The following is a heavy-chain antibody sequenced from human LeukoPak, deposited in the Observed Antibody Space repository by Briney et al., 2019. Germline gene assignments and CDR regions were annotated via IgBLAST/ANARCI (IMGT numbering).Heavy chain of an antibody. Sequence: PSETLSLTCTVSGGSINSTNYYWGWIRQPPGKGLEWIGSIYYSGSTYYNPSLRSRVTISVDTSKNQFSLKLSSVTAADTAVYYCARLGYCSGGSCRSDNWFDPWGQGTLVTVSS. CDR1: GGSINSTNYY. J-gene: IGHJ5*02. V-gene: IGHV4-39*01. CDR2: IYYSGST. D-gene: IGHD2-15*01. CDR3: ARLGYCSGGSCRSDNWFDP.